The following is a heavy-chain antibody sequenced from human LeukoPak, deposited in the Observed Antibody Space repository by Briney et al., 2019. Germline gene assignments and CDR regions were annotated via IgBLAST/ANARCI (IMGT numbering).Heavy chain of an antibody. V-gene: IGHV3-66*01. Sequence: GGSLRLSCAASGFTVSSNYMSWVRQAPGKGLEWVSVIYSGGSTYYADSVKGRFTISRDNSKNTLYLQMNSLRAEDTAVYYCARELWFGDVKWFDPWGQGTLVTVSS. D-gene: IGHD3-10*01. CDR1: GFTVSSNY. J-gene: IGHJ5*02. CDR2: IYSGGST. CDR3: ARELWFGDVKWFDP.